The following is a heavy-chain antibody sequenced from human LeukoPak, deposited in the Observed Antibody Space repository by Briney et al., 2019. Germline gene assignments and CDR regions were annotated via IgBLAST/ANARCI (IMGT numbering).Heavy chain of an antibody. D-gene: IGHD2-2*02. V-gene: IGHV1-3*01. Sequence: ASVKVPCKASGYTFTSYAMHWVRQAPGQRLEWMGWINAGNGNTKYSQKFQGRVTITRDTSASTAYMELSSLRSEDTAVYYCARDPGYCSSTSCYTNYYYGMDVWGQGTTVTVSS. CDR3: ARDPGYCSSTSCYTNYYYGMDV. CDR2: INAGNGNT. CDR1: GYTFTSYA. J-gene: IGHJ6*02.